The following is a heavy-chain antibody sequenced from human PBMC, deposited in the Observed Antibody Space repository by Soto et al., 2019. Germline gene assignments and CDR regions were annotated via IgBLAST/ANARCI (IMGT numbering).Heavy chain of an antibody. Sequence: GGSLRLSCVTSGFTFRSYSMNWVRQAPGKGLEWVSYIDSVGTIYYADSVKGRFTISRDNAKNSLYLQMNSLRDEDTAVYYCARELYSSGPYYFDYWGQGTLVTVSS. CDR1: GFTFRSYS. CDR3: ARELYSSGPYYFDY. D-gene: IGHD6-19*01. J-gene: IGHJ4*02. CDR2: IDSVGTI. V-gene: IGHV3-48*02.